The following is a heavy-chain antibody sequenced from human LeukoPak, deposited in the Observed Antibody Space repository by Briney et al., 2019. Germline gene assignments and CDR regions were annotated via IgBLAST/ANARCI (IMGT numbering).Heavy chain of an antibody. CDR2: ISGSGNTI. V-gene: IGHV3-11*01. D-gene: IGHD6-13*01. CDR3: ARDLEQQMVLGRFDP. CDR1: GFTFSDYY. J-gene: IGHJ5*02. Sequence: PGGSLRLSCAASGFTFSDYYMNWIRQAPGKGLEWISYISGSGNTIYQADSVKGRFTISRDNAKNSLFLQMNSLRADDTAVYYCARDLEQQMVLGRFDPWGQGTLVIVSS.